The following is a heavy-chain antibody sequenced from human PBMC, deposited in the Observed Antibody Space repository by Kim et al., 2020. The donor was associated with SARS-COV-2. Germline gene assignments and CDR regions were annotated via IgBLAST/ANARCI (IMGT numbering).Heavy chain of an antibody. CDR2: INRDGSSA. CDR3: ARAPHYDILTGSPFDY. D-gene: IGHD3-9*01. V-gene: IGHV3-74*01. Sequence: GGSLRLSCAASGFTFSSYWMHWVRQGPGKGLVWVSRINRDGSSATYADSVKGRFTISRDNAKNTLYLQMNSLRAEDTAVYYCARAPHYDILTGSPFDYWGQGTLVTVSS. CDR1: GFTFSSYW. J-gene: IGHJ4*02.